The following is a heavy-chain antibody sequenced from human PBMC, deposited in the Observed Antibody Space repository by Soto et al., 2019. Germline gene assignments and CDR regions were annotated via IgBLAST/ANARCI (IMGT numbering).Heavy chain of an antibody. CDR3: ATPSRDGYNWDY. V-gene: IGHV1-58*01. CDR1: GFTFTSSA. D-gene: IGHD5-12*01. Sequence: QMQLVQSGPEVKKPGTSVKVSCKASGFTFTSSAVQWVRQARGQGLEWIGWIVVGSGNTNYAQKFQERVTITRDMSTSTAYMELSSLRSEDTSVYYCATPSRDGYNWDYWGQGTLVTVSS. CDR2: IVVGSGNT. J-gene: IGHJ4*02.